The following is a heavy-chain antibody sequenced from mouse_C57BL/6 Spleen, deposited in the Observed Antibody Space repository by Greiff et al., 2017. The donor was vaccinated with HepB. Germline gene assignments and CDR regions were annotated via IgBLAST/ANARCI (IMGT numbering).Heavy chain of an antibody. CDR1: GFNIKDDY. D-gene: IGHD1-1*01. J-gene: IGHJ4*01. Sequence: VQLQQSGAELVRPGASVKLSCTASGFNIKDDYMHWVKQRPEQGLEWIGWIDPENGDTEYASKFQGKATITADTSSNTAYLQLSSLTSEDTAVYYCTPSTVVPYAMDDWGQGTSVTVSS. V-gene: IGHV14-4*01. CDR2: IDPENGDT. CDR3: TPSTVVPYAMDD.